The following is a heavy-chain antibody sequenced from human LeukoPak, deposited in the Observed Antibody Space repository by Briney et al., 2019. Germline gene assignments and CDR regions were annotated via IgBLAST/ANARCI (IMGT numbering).Heavy chain of an antibody. CDR1: GFTFTTYA. Sequence: GGSLRLSCAASGFTFTTYAMHWVRQAPGKGLEWVSAISGSGGSTYYADSVKGRFTISRDNSKNTLYLQMNSLRAEDTAVYYCAKEGNYGDYFSPFDYWGQGTLVTVSS. CDR3: AKEGNYGDYFSPFDY. D-gene: IGHD4-17*01. CDR2: ISGSGGST. J-gene: IGHJ4*02. V-gene: IGHV3-23*01.